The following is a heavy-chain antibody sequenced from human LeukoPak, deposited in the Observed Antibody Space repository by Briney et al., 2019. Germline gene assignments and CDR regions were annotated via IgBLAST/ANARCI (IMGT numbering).Heavy chain of an antibody. CDR2: VSGSNGNT. V-gene: IGHV1-18*01. D-gene: IGHD6-19*01. Sequence: ASVKVSCKASGYTFISYGISWVRQAPGQGLEWMGWVSGSNGNTNYAQNLQDRVTMTTDTSTSTAYMELGSLRSDDTAVYYCARVRRSAFSSGSNWFEPWGQGTMVTVSS. CDR3: ARVRRSAFSSGSNWFEP. CDR1: GYTFISYG. J-gene: IGHJ5*02.